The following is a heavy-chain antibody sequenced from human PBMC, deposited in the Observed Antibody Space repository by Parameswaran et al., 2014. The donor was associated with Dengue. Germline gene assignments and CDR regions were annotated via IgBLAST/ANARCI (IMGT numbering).Heavy chain of an antibody. CDR3: ARDGSGRYDYVWGSYAGAGASTDY. D-gene: IGHD3-16*01. CDR2: SALTMVT. V-gene: IGHV1-18*01. Sequence: WVRQALDKGLSGWDGSALTMVTQTNAQKLQGRVTMTTDTSTSTAYMELRSLRSDDTAVYYCARDGSGRYDYVWGSYAGAGASTDYWGQGTLVTVSS. J-gene: IGHJ4*02.